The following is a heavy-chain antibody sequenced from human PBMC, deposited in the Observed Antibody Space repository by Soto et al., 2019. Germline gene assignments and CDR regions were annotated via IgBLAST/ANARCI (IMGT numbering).Heavy chain of an antibody. Sequence: QVQLVESGGGVVQPGRSLRLSCAASGFTFSSYGMHWVRQAPGKGLEWVAVIWYDGSNKYYADYVKGRFTISRDNSKKTLYLRMNRLRAEDTAVYYCARDLGSYYGGGYYYGMDVWGQGTTVTVSS. CDR1: GFTFSSYG. J-gene: IGHJ6*02. V-gene: IGHV3-33*01. D-gene: IGHD1-26*01. CDR3: ARDLGSYYGGGYYYGMDV. CDR2: IWYDGSNK.